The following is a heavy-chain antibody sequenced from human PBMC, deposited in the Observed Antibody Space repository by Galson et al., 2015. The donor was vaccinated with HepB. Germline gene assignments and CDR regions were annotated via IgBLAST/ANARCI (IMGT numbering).Heavy chain of an antibody. CDR1: GYTFTGYY. CDR3: ARDLWGYSSSLNWFDP. J-gene: IGHJ5*02. D-gene: IGHD6-13*01. V-gene: IGHV1-2*06. CDR2: INPNSGGT. Sequence: SVKVSCKASGYTFTGYYMHWVRQAPGQGLEWMGRINPNSGGTNYAQKFQGRVTMTRDTSISTAYMELSRLRSDDTAVYYCARDLWGYSSSLNWFDPWGQGTLVTVSS.